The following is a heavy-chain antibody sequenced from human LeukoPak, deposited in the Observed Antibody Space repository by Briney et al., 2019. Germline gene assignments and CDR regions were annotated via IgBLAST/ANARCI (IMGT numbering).Heavy chain of an antibody. V-gene: IGHV4-59*01. Sequence: PSETLSLTCTVSGGSISSYYWSWIRQPPGKGLEWIGYIYYSGSTNYNPSLKSRVTISVDTSKNQFSLKLSSVTAADTAVYHCASGYSYGPPGVFDYWGQGTLVTVSS. CDR1: GGSISSYY. D-gene: IGHD5-18*01. J-gene: IGHJ4*02. CDR2: IYYSGST. CDR3: ASGYSYGPPGVFDY.